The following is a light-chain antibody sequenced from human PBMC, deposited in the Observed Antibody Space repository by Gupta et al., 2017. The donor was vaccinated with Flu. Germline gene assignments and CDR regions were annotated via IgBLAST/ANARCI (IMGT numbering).Light chain of an antibody. CDR2: GAS. J-gene: IGKJ2*03. CDR1: QSVSSN. Sequence: EMIITLFPATPASSPGERVTLSSRASQSVSSNLAWYQQNPGQTPRLLISGASTRATGIPARFSGSGSGTEFTLTISSLHSEDSADYYCQQYNKWPRSFGQGTKLEI. CDR3: QQYNKWPRS. V-gene: IGKV3-15*01.